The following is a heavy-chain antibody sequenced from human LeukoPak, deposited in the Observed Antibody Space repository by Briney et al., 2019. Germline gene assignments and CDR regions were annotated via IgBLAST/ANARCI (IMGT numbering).Heavy chain of an antibody. CDR1: GGSFSGYY. J-gene: IGHJ3*02. V-gene: IGHV4-34*01. D-gene: IGHD1-26*01. CDR2: INHSGST. CDR3: ARDDLRSGSYYDAFDI. Sequence: PSETLSLTCAVYGGSFSGYYWSWIRQPPGKGLEWIGEINHSGSTNYNPSLKSRVTMSVDTSKNQFSLKLSSVTAADTAVYYCARDDLRSGSYYDAFDIWGQGTMVTVSS.